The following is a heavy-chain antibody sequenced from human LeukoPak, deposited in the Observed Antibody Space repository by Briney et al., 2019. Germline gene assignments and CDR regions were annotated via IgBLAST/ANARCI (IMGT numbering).Heavy chain of an antibody. J-gene: IGHJ4*02. CDR2: INHSGST. D-gene: IGHD5-18*01. CDR1: GGSFSGYY. V-gene: IGHV4-34*01. CDR3: ARGRSGYSYGYYFDY. Sequence: PSETLSLTCAVYGGSFSGYYWSCIRQAPGKGLEWIGEINHSGSTNYNPSLKSRVTISVDTSKNQFSLKLSSVTAADTAVYYCARGRSGYSYGYYFDYWGQGTLVTVSS.